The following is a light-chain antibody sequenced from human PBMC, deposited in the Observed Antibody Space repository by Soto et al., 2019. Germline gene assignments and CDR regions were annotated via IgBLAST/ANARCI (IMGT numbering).Light chain of an antibody. Sequence: DVQVTQSPSTLSASVGDRVTITCRASQDISNWLAWYQQKPGKAPRLLIYGASTLESGVPSRFSGRASGTEFTLTINSLQPDDFATYYCLKYNSYSSFGQGTKVDIK. J-gene: IGKJ1*01. V-gene: IGKV1-5*01. CDR2: GAS. CDR1: QDISNW. CDR3: LKYNSYSS.